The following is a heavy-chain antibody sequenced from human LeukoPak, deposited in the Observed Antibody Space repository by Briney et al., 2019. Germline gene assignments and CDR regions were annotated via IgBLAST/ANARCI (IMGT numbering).Heavy chain of an antibody. V-gene: IGHV3-11*01. CDR1: GFTLSDYY. CDR2: ISSSGSTI. J-gene: IGHJ4*02. Sequence: GGSLRLSCAASGFTLSDYYMSWIRQAPGKGLEWVSYISSSGSTIYYADSVKGRCTISRDNAKNSLYLQMNSLRAEDMALYYCAKGTGPYGDWIDYWGQGTLVTVSS. D-gene: IGHD4-17*01. CDR3: AKGTGPYGDWIDY.